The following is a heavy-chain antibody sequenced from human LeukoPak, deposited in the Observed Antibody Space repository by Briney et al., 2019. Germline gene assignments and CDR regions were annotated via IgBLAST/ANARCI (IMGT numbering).Heavy chain of an antibody. CDR3: ARGLRISGYSCSWYLGVTPSYYFDY. D-gene: IGHD6-13*01. Sequence: SETLSLTCTVSGGSISIHYWSWIRQPPGKGLEWIGYIYYSGSTNYNPSLKSRVTISVDTSKNQFSLKLSSVTAADTAVYYCARGLRISGYSCSWYLGVTPSYYFDYWGQGTLVTVSS. V-gene: IGHV4-59*08. CDR1: GGSISIHY. J-gene: IGHJ4*02. CDR2: IYYSGST.